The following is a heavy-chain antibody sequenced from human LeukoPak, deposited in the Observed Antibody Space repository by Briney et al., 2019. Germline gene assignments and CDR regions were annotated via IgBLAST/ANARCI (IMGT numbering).Heavy chain of an antibody. D-gene: IGHD1-26*01. V-gene: IGHV4-39*01. Sequence: PSETLSLTCTVSGRSISSSGYYWGWIRQPPGTGLEWIASIYYSGSTYYNPSLKSRITISVDTSKNQLSLKLSSLTAADTAVYYCARHEYSGSYYGLSWFDPWGQGTLVTVSS. CDR2: IYYSGST. CDR3: ARHEYSGSYYGLSWFDP. J-gene: IGHJ5*02. CDR1: GRSISSSGYY.